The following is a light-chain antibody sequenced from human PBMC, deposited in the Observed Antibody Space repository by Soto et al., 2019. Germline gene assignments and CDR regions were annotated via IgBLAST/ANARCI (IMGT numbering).Light chain of an antibody. CDR1: SSDVGDYNY. Sequence: LTQPASVSGSPGQSITISCTGTSSDVGDYNYVSWYQQYPGKAPKLMIHEVNHRPSGVSDRFSGSKSGNTASLTISGLQAEDEADYYCSSYTSSNTYVFGTGTKVTVL. CDR2: EVN. V-gene: IGLV2-14*01. CDR3: SSYTSSNTYV. J-gene: IGLJ1*01.